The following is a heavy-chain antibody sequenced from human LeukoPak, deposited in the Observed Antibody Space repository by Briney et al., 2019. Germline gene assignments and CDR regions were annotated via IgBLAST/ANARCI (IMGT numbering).Heavy chain of an antibody. V-gene: IGHV1-2*02. CDR1: GYSFTGYY. J-gene: IGHJ6*03. CDR3: ARSLGYCSSTSCYEGFGTYYYYMDV. D-gene: IGHD2-2*01. CDR2: INPNSADT. Sequence: ASVKVSCKASGYSFTGYYIHWVRQAPGQGLEWLGWINPNSADTYYAQRFQGRVTMSRDTSISTAYMELSSLRSDDTAVYYCARSLGYCSSTSCYEGFGTYYYYMDVWGKGTTVTVSS.